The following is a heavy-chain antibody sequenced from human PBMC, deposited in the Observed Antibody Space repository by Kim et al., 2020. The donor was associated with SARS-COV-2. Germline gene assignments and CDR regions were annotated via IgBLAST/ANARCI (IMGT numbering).Heavy chain of an antibody. D-gene: IGHD1-26*01. CDR1: GGSISSYY. V-gene: IGHV4-59*01. Sequence: SETLSLTCTVSGGSISSYYWSWIRQPPGKGLEWIGYIYYSGSTNYNPSLKSRVTISVDTSKNQFSLKLSSVTAADTAVYYCARDLSGSDWYYFDYWGQGTLVTVSS. CDR3: ARDLSGSDWYYFDY. J-gene: IGHJ4*02. CDR2: IYYSGST.